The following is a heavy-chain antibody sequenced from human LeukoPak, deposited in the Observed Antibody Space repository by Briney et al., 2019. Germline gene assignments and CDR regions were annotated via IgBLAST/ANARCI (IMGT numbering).Heavy chain of an antibody. D-gene: IGHD2-21*01. V-gene: IGHV4-38-2*02. CDR1: LYAINSGYY. J-gene: IGHJ4*02. CDR3: ARGGGRAIAYRFDY. Sequence: SETLSLTCSVSLYAINSGYYWAWIRQSPGKGLEWTGSMHHSGSTDFNPSLRSRVTISGDTSKNQFFLKLTSMTVADTAIYYCARGGGRAIAYRFDYWGQGVLVTVSS. CDR2: MHHSGST.